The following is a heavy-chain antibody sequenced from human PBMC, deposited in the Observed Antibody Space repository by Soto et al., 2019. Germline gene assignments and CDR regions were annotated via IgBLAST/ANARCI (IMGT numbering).Heavy chain of an antibody. J-gene: IGHJ4*02. CDR1: GFTFDTYA. D-gene: IGHD2-2*01. CDR3: AKLRSSARDY. CDR2: VTSSGDRT. Sequence: GGSLRLSCVASGFTFDTYAMSWVRQAPGKGLEWVSAVTSSGDRTYYADSVKGRFIISRDNAKNKLFLQMNSLRAADTALYYCAKLRSSARDYWGQGTPVTVSS. V-gene: IGHV3-23*01.